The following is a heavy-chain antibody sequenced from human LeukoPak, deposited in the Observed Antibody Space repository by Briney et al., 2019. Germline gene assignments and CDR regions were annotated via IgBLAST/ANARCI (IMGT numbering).Heavy chain of an antibody. V-gene: IGHV3-66*01. CDR2: IYSGGST. CDR1: GFTVSSNY. CDR3: ASPSLSAGDAFDI. Sequence: GGSLRLSCAASGFTVSSNYMSWVRQAPGKGLEWVSVIYSGGSTYYADSVKGRFTISRDNSKNTLYLQMNSLRAEDTAVYYCASPSLSAGDAFDIWGQGTMVTVSS. J-gene: IGHJ3*02.